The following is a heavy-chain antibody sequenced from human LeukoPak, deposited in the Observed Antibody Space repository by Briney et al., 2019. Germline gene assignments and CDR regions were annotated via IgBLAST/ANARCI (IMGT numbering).Heavy chain of an antibody. D-gene: IGHD3-22*01. CDR3: ASGPYYYDSSGYYLRSFDY. V-gene: IGHV1-18*01. J-gene: IGHJ4*02. CDR2: ISACNGNT. CDR1: GYTFTSYG. Sequence: ASVKVSCKASGYTFTSYGISWVRQAPGQGLEWMGWISACNGNTNYAQKLQGRVTMTTDTSTSTAYMELRSLRSDDTAVYYCASGPYYYDSSGYYLRSFDYWGQGTLVTVSS.